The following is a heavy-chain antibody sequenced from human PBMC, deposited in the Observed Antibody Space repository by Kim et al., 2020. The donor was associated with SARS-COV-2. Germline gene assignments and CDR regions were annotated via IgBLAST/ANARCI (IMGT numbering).Heavy chain of an antibody. J-gene: IGHJ4*02. Sequence: YFNPSLKSRGTIAVDTSKNQCSLKLSSVTAADTAVYYCARSGYSGYDSDYWGQGTLVTVSS. D-gene: IGHD5-12*01. CDR3: ARSGYSGYDSDY. V-gene: IGHV4-39*01.